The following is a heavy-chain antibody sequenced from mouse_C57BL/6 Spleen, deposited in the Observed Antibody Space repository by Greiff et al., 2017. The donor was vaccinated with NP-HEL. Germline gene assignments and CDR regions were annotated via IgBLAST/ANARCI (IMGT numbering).Heavy chain of an antibody. CDR2: ISDGGSYT. D-gene: IGHD1-1*01. J-gene: IGHJ3*01. Sequence: EVMLVESGGGLVKPGGSLKLSCAASGFTFSSYAMSWVRQTPEKRLEWVATISDGGSYTYYPDNVKGRFTISRDNAKNNLYLQMRHLKSEDTAMYYCASSHYCGSSYWFAYWGQGTLVTVSA. CDR3: ASSHYCGSSYWFAY. V-gene: IGHV5-4*03. CDR1: GFTFSSYA.